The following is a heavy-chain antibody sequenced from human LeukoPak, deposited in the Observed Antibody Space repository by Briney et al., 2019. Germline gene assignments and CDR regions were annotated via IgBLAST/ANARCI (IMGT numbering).Heavy chain of an antibody. Sequence: PGGSLRLSCAASGFTFSSYGMSWVRPAPGKGLEWVSSISSSSSYIYYADSVKGRFTISRDNAKNSLYLQMNSLRAEDTAVYYCAEHGITMIGGVWGKGTTVTISS. CDR3: AEHGITMIGGV. V-gene: IGHV3-21*01. J-gene: IGHJ6*04. CDR2: ISSSSSYI. D-gene: IGHD3-10*02. CDR1: GFTFSSYG.